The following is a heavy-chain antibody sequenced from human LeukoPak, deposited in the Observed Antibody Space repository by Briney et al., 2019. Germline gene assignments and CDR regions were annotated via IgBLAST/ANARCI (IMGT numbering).Heavy chain of an antibody. Sequence: GASVKVSCKASGGTFSSYAISWVRQAPGQGLEWMGGIIPIFGTANYAQKFQGRDTITADESTSTAYMELSSLRSEDTAVYYCARAPYYYDSSGYYGEWGQGTLVTVSS. D-gene: IGHD3-22*01. CDR1: GGTFSSYA. CDR2: IIPIFGTA. J-gene: IGHJ4*02. V-gene: IGHV1-69*13. CDR3: ARAPYYYDSSGYYGE.